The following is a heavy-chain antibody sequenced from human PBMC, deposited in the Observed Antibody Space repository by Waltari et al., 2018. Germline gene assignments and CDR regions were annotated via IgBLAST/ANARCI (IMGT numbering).Heavy chain of an antibody. CDR2: IYYSGST. CDR1: GGSISSHY. D-gene: IGHD7-27*01. V-gene: IGHV4-59*11. Sequence: QVQLQESGPGLVKPSETLSLTCTVSGGSISSHYWSWIRQPPGKGLEWIGYIYYSGSTNYNPSLKSRVTISVDTSKNQCSLKLSSVTAADTAVYYCARVSGPEGYWGQGTLVTVSS. J-gene: IGHJ4*02. CDR3: ARVSGPEGY.